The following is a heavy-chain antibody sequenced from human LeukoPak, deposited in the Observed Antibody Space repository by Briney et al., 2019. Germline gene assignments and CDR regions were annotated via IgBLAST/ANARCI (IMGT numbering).Heavy chain of an antibody. CDR2: IIPILGIA. Sequence: SVKVSCKASGGTFSSYAISWVRQAPGQGLEWMGRIIPILGIANYAQKFQGRVTITADKSTSTAYMELSSLRSEDTAVYYCAAASRSNWFDPWGQGTLVTVSS. V-gene: IGHV1-69*04. D-gene: IGHD6-25*01. J-gene: IGHJ5*02. CDR3: AAASRSNWFDP. CDR1: GGTFSSYA.